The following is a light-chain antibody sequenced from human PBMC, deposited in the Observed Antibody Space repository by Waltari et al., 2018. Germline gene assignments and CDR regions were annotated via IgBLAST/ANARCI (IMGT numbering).Light chain of an antibody. CDR2: DVS. CDR1: ISDIGAYNH. J-gene: IGLJ2*01. V-gene: IGLV2-14*03. CDR3: SSFTTSSSWI. Sequence: QSALTQPASVSGSPGQSITISCTGTISDIGAYNHVSWYQQYPRQAPKLLIFDVSDRPPGVFDRVSGSKSGNTASLTSAGLQAEDEADYYCSSFTTSSSWIFGGGTKLTVL.